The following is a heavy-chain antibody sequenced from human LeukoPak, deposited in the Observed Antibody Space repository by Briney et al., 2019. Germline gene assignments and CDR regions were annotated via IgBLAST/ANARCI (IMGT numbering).Heavy chain of an antibody. V-gene: IGHV4-59*12. J-gene: IGHJ6*03. CDR1: GGSISSYY. CDR2: IYYSGYT. Sequence: SETLSLTCTVSGGSISSYYWSWIRQPPGKGLEYIGYIYYSGYTNYNPSLKSRVTISVDTSKNQFSLRLSSVTAADTAVYYCARSGSSGWYGYYYYYMDVWGKGTTVTVSS. CDR3: ARSGSSGWYGYYYYYMDV. D-gene: IGHD6-19*01.